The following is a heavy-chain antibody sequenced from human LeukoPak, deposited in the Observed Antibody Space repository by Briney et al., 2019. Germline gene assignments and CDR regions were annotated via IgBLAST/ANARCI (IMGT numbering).Heavy chain of an antibody. D-gene: IGHD3-16*01. Sequence: GASVKVSCKASGYTFTSYGISWVRQAPGQGLEWMGGIIPIFGTANYAQKFQGRVTITADESTSTAYMELSSLRSEDTAVYYCATSLAVWMYYFDYWGQGTLVTVSS. J-gene: IGHJ4*02. CDR3: ATSLAVWMYYFDY. CDR2: IIPIFGTA. CDR1: GYTFTSYG. V-gene: IGHV1-69*13.